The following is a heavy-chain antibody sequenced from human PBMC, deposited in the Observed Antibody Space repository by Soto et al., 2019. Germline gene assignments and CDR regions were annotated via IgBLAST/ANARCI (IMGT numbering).Heavy chain of an antibody. CDR1: GFTFSNYA. V-gene: IGHV3-23*03. J-gene: IGHJ3*02. D-gene: IGHD4-17*01. Sequence: EVQLLESGGGLVQPGGSLRLSCAASGFTFSNYAMSWVRQAPGKGLEWVSGIHGGGVSAYYADSVKGRFTISRDDSKSTVSLQMNSLRPEDTATYYCAKDRVNGHSVLDPFDIWGQGTMVIVST. CDR3: AKDRVNGHSVLDPFDI. CDR2: IHGGGVSA.